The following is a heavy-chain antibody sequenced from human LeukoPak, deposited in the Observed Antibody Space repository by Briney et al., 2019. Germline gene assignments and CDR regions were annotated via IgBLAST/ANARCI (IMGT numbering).Heavy chain of an antibody. D-gene: IGHD2-15*01. CDR3: ARGYCSGGSCYSLVFDY. V-gene: IGHV4-34*01. Sequence: PSETLSLTCAVYGGSFSGYYWSWIRQPPGKGLEWIGEINHSGSTNYNPSLKSRVTISVDTSKNQFSLKLSSVTAADTAVYYCARGYCSGGSCYSLVFDYWGQGTLVTVSS. J-gene: IGHJ4*02. CDR2: INHSGST. CDR1: GGSFSGYY.